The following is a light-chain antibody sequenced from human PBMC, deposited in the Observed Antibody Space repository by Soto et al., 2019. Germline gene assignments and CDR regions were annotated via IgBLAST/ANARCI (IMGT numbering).Light chain of an antibody. J-gene: IGKJ1*01. V-gene: IGKV3-20*01. CDR3: QQYGSSPWT. Sequence: EIVLTQSPGTLSLSPGERATLSCRASQSISSGYLAWYQQKPGQAPRLLIYGASSRATGIPDRFSGSGSETDFTLTISRLEPEDSAVYYCQQYGSSPWTFGLGTKVDIK. CDR1: QSISSGY. CDR2: GAS.